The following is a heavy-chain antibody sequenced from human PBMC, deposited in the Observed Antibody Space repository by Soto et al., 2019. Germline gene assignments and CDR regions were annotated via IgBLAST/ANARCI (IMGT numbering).Heavy chain of an antibody. CDR1: GVTLSSYG. Sequence: XGSLRVSCLASGVTLSSYGMHWVRQAPGKGLEWVAVISYDGSNKYYADSVKGRFTISRDNSKNTLYLQMDSLRAEDTAVYYCAKESGSYLSFDSWGQGSLVTVTS. CDR2: ISYDGSNK. V-gene: IGHV3-30*18. CDR3: AKESGSYLSFDS. D-gene: IGHD1-26*01. J-gene: IGHJ4*02.